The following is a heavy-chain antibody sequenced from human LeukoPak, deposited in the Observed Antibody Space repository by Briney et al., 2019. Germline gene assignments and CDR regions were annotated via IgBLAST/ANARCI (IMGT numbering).Heavy chain of an antibody. CDR1: GYTFTSYA. J-gene: IGHJ4*02. CDR2: INAGNGNT. Sequence: ASVKVSCKASGYTFTSYAMHWVRQAPGQRLEWMGWINAGNGNTKYSQKLQGRVTITRDTSASTAYMEQSSLRSEDTAVYYCAREGSWWIDYWGQGTLVTVSS. D-gene: IGHD2-15*01. V-gene: IGHV1-3*01. CDR3: AREGSWWIDY.